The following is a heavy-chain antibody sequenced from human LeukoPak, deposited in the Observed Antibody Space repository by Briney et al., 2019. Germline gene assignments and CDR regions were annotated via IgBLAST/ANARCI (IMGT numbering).Heavy chain of an antibody. J-gene: IGHJ5*02. CDR1: XGSIXXXY. Sequence: LXXAXSXGSIXXXYWSXXRXXPXXXXXXXGXXXYSGSTNYNPSLKSRVTISVDTSKNQFSLKLSSVTAADTAVYYCASFGGLYSYGYSWFDPWGQGTLVTVST. CDR3: ASFGGLYSYGYSWFDP. D-gene: IGHD5-18*01. V-gene: IGHV4-59*01. CDR2: XXYSGST.